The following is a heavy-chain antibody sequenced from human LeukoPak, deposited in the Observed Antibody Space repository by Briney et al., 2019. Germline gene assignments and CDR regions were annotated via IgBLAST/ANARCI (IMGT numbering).Heavy chain of an antibody. CDR3: ASGPSLVGATTFDY. J-gene: IGHJ4*02. CDR2: IIPIFGTA. D-gene: IGHD1-26*01. CDR1: GGTFSSYA. V-gene: IGHV1-69*05. Sequence: SVKVSCKASGGTFSSYAISWVRQAPGQGLEWMGGIIPIFGTANYAQKFQGRVTITTDESTSTAYMELSSLRSEDTAVYYCASGPSLVGATTFDYWGQGTLVTISS.